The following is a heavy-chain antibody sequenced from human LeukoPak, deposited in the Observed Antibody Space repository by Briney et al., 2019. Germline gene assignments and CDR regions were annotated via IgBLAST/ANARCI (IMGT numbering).Heavy chain of an antibody. CDR1: GFTFSSYA. D-gene: IGHD5-24*01. V-gene: IGHV3-23*01. J-gene: IGHJ5*02. CDR2: ISISGGST. Sequence: PGGTLRLSCAASGFTFSSYAMSWVRQAPGKGLVWVSAISISGGSTYYADSVKGRFTISRDTSRNTLYLQMNSLRAEDTAVYYCAKEPHRMTIVDVSWFDPWGQGTLVTVSS. CDR3: AKEPHRMTIVDVSWFDP.